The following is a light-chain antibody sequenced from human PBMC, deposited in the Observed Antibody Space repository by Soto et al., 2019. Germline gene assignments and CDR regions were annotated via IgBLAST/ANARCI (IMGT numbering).Light chain of an antibody. Sequence: EMVLTQSPGTLSLSPGERATLSCRASQSVSSSYLAWYQQKPGQAPRLLIYGASSRATGIPDRFSGSGSGTDFTLTIIRLEPDDSAVYYCQQYGSSPLTFVQGTKVEIK. V-gene: IGKV3-20*01. J-gene: IGKJ1*01. CDR2: GAS. CDR1: QSVSSSY. CDR3: QQYGSSPLT.